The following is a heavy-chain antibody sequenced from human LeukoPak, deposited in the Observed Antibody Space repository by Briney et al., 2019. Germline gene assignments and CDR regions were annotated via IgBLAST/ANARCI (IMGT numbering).Heavy chain of an antibody. V-gene: IGHV3-33*01. J-gene: IGHJ4*02. Sequence: PGGSLRLSCAASGFTFSSYGMHWVRQAPGKGLEWVAVIWYDGSNKYYADSVKGRFTISRDNSKNTLYLQMNSLRAEDTAVYYCARDYHEVGATSYFDYWGQGTLVTVSS. CDR1: GFTFSSYG. CDR2: IWYDGSNK. CDR3: ARDYHEVGATSYFDY. D-gene: IGHD1-26*01.